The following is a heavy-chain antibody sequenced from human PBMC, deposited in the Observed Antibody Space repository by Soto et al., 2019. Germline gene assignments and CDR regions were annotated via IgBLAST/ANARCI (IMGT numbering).Heavy chain of an antibody. CDR2: IYPGDSDT. D-gene: IGHD6-13*01. CDR1: GYRFTNYW. Sequence: PGESLKISCQGSGYRFTNYWIGWVRQMPGKGLEWMGIIYPGDSDTRYSPSFQGQVTISADKSITTAYLQWSSLKASDTAMYYCARTAAAGKYYYGVDVWGQGTTVTVSS. CDR3: ARTAAAGKYYYGVDV. J-gene: IGHJ6*02. V-gene: IGHV5-51*01.